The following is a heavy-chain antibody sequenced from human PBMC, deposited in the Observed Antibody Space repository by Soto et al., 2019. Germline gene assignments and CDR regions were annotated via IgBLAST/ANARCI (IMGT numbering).Heavy chain of an antibody. D-gene: IGHD4-17*01. J-gene: IGHJ4*02. Sequence: PSETLSLTCTVSGGSISSSNYYWGWIRQPPGKGLEWIGSIYNSGSTYYNPSLKSRVTISVDTSKNQFSLKLSSVTAADTAVYYCARHALGDYEVIHYSGQATLVTVSS. CDR2: IYNSGST. CDR1: GGSISSSNYY. V-gene: IGHV4-39*01. CDR3: ARHALGDYEVIHY.